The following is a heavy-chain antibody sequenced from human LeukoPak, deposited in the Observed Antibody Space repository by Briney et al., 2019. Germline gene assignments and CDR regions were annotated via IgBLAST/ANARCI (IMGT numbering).Heavy chain of an antibody. Sequence: GGSLRLSCAASGFTFSDYYMSWIRQAPGKGLEWVSYISSSGSTIYYADSVKGRFTISRDNDKNSLYLKMNSLRAEDTAVYYCARVTDDSGYDLTYYYYYYMDVWGKGTTVTVSS. CDR3: ARVTDDSGYDLTYYYYYYMDV. J-gene: IGHJ6*03. CDR1: GFTFSDYY. V-gene: IGHV3-11*04. CDR2: ISSSGSTI. D-gene: IGHD5-12*01.